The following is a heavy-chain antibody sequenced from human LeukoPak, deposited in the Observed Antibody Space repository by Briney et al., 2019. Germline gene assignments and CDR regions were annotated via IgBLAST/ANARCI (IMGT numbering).Heavy chain of an antibody. Sequence: ASVKVSCKASGGTFSSYAISWVRQAPGQGLEWMGGIIPIFGTANYAQKFQGRVTITADESTSTAYMELSSLRSEDTAVYYCARGDRWHYDNSGCHYWGQGTLVTVSS. CDR2: IIPIFGTA. D-gene: IGHD3-22*01. V-gene: IGHV1-69*13. J-gene: IGHJ4*02. CDR3: ARGDRWHYDNSGCHY. CDR1: GGTFSSYA.